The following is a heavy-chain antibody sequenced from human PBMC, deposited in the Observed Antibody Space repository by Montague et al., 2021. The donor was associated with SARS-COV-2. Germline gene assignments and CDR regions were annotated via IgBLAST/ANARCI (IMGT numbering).Heavy chain of an antibody. V-gene: IGHV4-38-2*02. Sequence: SETLSLTCTVSGYSIIDGYYWVCIRQPPGQGLAWLGNIFQSGTTYYNPSLERRSTMSVDTSKNQFSLHLSSVTAADTAMYYFAREHWENYYDFWSGTNLASGYPYYGMDVWGQGTTVTVSS. CDR2: IFQSGTT. J-gene: IGHJ6*02. CDR1: GYSIIDGYY. D-gene: IGHD3-3*01. CDR3: AREHWENYYDFWSGTNLASGYPYYGMDV.